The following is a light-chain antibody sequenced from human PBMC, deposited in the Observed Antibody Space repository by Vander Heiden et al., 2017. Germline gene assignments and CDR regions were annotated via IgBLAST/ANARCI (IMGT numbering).Light chain of an antibody. CDR1: ALPKQY. V-gene: IGLV3-25*03. J-gene: IGLJ1*01. CDR2: KGS. Sequence: SYELTQPLSVSVSPGQTARITCSGDALPKQYAYWYQQKPGQAPVLVIYKGSGRPSGIPERFSGSSSGTTGTLTISGVQAEDEADYYCQSADSSGTYVFGTGTKVTVL. CDR3: QSADSSGTYV.